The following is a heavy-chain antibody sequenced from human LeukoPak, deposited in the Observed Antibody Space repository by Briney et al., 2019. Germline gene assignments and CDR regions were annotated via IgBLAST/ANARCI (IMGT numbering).Heavy chain of an antibody. CDR3: ARDQDRAARSFGY. D-gene: IGHD6-6*01. CDR2: IWYDGSNK. J-gene: IGHJ4*02. V-gene: IGHV3-33*08. Sequence: GGSLRLSCAASGFTFDDYAMHWVRQAPGKGLEWVAVIWYDGSNKYYADSVKGRFTISRDNSKNTLYLQMNSLRAEDTAVYYCARDQDRAARSFGYWGQGTLVTVSS. CDR1: GFTFDDYA.